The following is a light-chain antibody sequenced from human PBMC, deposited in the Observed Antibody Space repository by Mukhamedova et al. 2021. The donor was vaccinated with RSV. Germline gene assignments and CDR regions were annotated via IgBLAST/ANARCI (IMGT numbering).Light chain of an antibody. CDR2: GAS. CDR1: QSVSSSY. J-gene: IGKJ1*01. V-gene: IGKV3-20*01. CDR3: QQYGSSPWT. Sequence: GRATLSCRASQSVSSSYLAWYQQKPGQAPRLFIYGASSRATGIPDRFSGSGSGTDFTLTISRLEPEDFAVYYCQQYGSSPWTFGQG.